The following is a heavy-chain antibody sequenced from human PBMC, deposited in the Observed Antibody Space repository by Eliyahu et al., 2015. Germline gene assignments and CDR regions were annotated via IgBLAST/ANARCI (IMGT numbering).Heavy chain of an antibody. Sequence: EVQLVESGGGLVQPGGXLRLXCAASGFTFSSYHXNWVRQAPGKGLEWVSYISNSGNSMYYAASVKGRFTISRDNANNSLYLQMNSLRDDDTAVYYCTISLRTPDYWGQGTLVTVSS. CDR3: TISLRTPDY. D-gene: IGHD4-17*01. V-gene: IGHV3-48*02. CDR1: GFTFSSYH. CDR2: ISNSGNSM. J-gene: IGHJ4*02.